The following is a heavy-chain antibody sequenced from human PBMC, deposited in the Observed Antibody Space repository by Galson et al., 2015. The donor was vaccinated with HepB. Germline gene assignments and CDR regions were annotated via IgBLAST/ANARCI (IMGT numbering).Heavy chain of an antibody. CDR3: AKDIRSSWYNLDYYYGMDV. CDR2: ISWDGGST. V-gene: IGHV3-43D*03. D-gene: IGHD6-13*01. CDR1: GFPFDDYA. J-gene: IGHJ6*02. Sequence: SLRLSCAASGFPFDDYAMHWVRQAPGKGPEWVSLISWDGGSTYYADSVKGRFTISRDNSKNSLYLQMNSLRAEDTALYYCAKDIRSSWYNLDYYYGMDVWGQGTTVTVSS.